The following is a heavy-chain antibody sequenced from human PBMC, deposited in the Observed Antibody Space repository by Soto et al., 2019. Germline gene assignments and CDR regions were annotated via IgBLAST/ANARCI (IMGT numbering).Heavy chain of an antibody. Sequence: GASVKVSCKACGYTFTSYYMPWVRQAPGQGLEWMGIINPSGGSTSYAQKFQGRVTMTRDTSTSTVYMELSSLRSEDTAVYYCARDVAAAGNSNWFDPWGQGTLVTVAS. D-gene: IGHD6-13*01. J-gene: IGHJ5*02. CDR2: INPSGGST. CDR3: ARDVAAAGNSNWFDP. V-gene: IGHV1-46*01. CDR1: GYTFTSYY.